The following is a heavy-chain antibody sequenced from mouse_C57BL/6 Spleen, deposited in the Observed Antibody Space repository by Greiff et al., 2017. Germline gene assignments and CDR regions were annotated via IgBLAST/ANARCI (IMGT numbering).Heavy chain of an antibody. V-gene: IGHV1-55*01. CDR2: IYPGSGST. Sequence: VQLQQPGAELVKPGASVKMSCKASGYTFTSYWITWVKQRPGQGLEWIGDIYPGSGSTNYNEKFKSKATLTVDTSSSTAYMQLSSLTSEDSAVYYGAREGDYYGSSPNYFDDWGQGTTLTVSS. CDR1: GYTFTSYW. CDR3: AREGDYYGSSPNYFDD. D-gene: IGHD1-1*01. J-gene: IGHJ2*01.